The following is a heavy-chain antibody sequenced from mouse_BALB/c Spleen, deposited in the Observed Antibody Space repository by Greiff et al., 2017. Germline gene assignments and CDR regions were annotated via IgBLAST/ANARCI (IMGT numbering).Heavy chain of an antibody. CDR1: GFTFTDYY. D-gene: IGHD2-1*01. J-gene: IGHJ3*01. V-gene: IGHV7-3*02. CDR2: IRNKANGYTT. CDR3: ARGGNYWFAY. Sequence: EVKLMESGGGLVQPGGSLRLSCATSGFTFTDYYMSWVRQPPGKALEWLGFIRNKANGYTTEYSASVKGRFTISRDNSQSILYLQMNTLRAEDSATYYCARGGNYWFAYWGQGTLVTVSA.